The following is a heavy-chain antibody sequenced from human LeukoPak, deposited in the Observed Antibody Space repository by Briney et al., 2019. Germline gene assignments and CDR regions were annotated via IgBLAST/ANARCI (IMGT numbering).Heavy chain of an antibody. CDR3: ARGGRMGDY. J-gene: IGHJ4*01. CDR2: INTNGDNT. Sequence: GGSLRLSCAASGFTFSSYIMQWVRQAPGKGLEFVSTINTNGDNTYYANSVRGRFTISRDNSQNTLYLQMGSLTAEDMAVYYCARGGRMGDYWGQGILVTVSS. D-gene: IGHD2-8*01. CDR1: GFTFSSYI. V-gene: IGHV3-64*01.